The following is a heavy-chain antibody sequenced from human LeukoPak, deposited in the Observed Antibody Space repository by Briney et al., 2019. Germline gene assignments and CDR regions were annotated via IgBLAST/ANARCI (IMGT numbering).Heavy chain of an antibody. CDR2: ISSSGNTI. J-gene: IGHJ4*02. Sequence: GGSLRLSCAASGFTFSSYETNWVRQAPGKGLEWVSYISSSGNTIYYADSVKGRFTISRDNAKNSLYLLMNSLRAEDTAVYYCARALRTVWGYYFDYWGQGTLVTVSS. CDR3: ARALRTVWGYYFDY. V-gene: IGHV3-48*03. D-gene: IGHD4-17*01. CDR1: GFTFSSYE.